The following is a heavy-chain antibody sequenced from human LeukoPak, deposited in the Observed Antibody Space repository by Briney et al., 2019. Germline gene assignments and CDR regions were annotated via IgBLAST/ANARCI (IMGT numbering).Heavy chain of an antibody. V-gene: IGHV3-23*01. Sequence: GGSLRLSCAASGFTFSDYYMSWIRQAPGKGLEWVSGIIGSGGTTYYADSVKGRFTISRDNSKNTVYLQINNLRDEDTAVYYCAKDDRLLRFLHWGQGTLVTVSS. J-gene: IGHJ4*02. CDR2: IIGSGGTT. CDR3: AKDDRLLRFLH. D-gene: IGHD3-16*01. CDR1: GFTFSDYY.